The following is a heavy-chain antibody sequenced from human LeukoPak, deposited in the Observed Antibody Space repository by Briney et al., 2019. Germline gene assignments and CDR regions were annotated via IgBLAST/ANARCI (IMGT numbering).Heavy chain of an antibody. D-gene: IGHD6-13*01. J-gene: IGHJ4*02. Sequence: SETLSLTCTVSGGSISSYYWSWIRQPPGKGLEWIGYIYYSGTTNYNPSLKSRVTISVDTSKTQFSLKLSSVTAADTAVYYCARGVYIAAAQYGYWGQGTLVTVSS. CDR2: IYYSGTT. CDR3: ARGVYIAAAQYGY. V-gene: IGHV4-59*01. CDR1: GGSISSYY.